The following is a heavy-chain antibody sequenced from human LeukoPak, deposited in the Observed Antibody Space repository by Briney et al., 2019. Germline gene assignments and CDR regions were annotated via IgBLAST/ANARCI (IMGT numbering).Heavy chain of an antibody. D-gene: IGHD5-12*01. J-gene: IGHJ4*02. CDR1: GGSFSGYY. Sequence: SETLSLTCAVYGGSFSGYYWSWIRQPPGKGLEWIGEINHSGSTNYNPSLKSRVTISVDTSKNQFSLKLSSVTAADTAVYYCARVYRWLRLGFDYWGQGTLVTVSS. CDR3: ARVYRWLRLGFDY. CDR2: INHSGST. V-gene: IGHV4-34*01.